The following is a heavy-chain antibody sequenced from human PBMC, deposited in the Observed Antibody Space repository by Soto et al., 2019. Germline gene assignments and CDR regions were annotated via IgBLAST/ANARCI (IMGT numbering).Heavy chain of an antibody. Sequence: XGSLRLSCAASGFTFSDYWMTWVRQAPGQGLEWVANINRDGDEENYVHSVKGRFTISRDNAKNSLSLHLSSLRADDTAVYYCARDLRGGYNSFDYWGQGALVTVSS. V-gene: IGHV3-7*03. CDR3: ARDLRGGYNSFDY. CDR2: INRDGDEE. D-gene: IGHD5-12*01. CDR1: GFTFSDYW. J-gene: IGHJ4*02.